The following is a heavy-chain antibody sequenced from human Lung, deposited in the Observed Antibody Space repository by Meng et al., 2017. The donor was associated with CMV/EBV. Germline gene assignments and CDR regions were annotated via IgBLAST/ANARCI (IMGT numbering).Heavy chain of an antibody. CDR1: GFTFSSYE. Sequence: SXKISXATSGFTFSSYEMNWVRQAPGKGLEWISYISSGGTSRYYADSVKGRFSISMDNAKNSLYLQMNSLRVEDTALYYCTRGSASWSEYNWFDPWGQVTXVTVAS. CDR2: ISSGGTSR. J-gene: IGHJ5*02. D-gene: IGHD6-13*01. V-gene: IGHV3-48*03. CDR3: TRGSASWSEYNWFDP.